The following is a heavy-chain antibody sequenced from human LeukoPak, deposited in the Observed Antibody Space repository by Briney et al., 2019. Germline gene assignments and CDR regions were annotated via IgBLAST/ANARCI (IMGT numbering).Heavy chain of an antibody. Sequence: PGGSLRLSCAASGFTFSNYGIHWVRQAPGKGLEWVAVIAYDATNKYYTDFVKGRFTISRDNSKNTLYLQLNSLRAEDTAVYYCAKDQDVAAAGTWGSIDYWGQGTLVTVSS. V-gene: IGHV3-30*18. CDR2: IAYDATNK. CDR3: AKDQDVAAAGTWGSIDY. J-gene: IGHJ4*02. CDR1: GFTFSNYG. D-gene: IGHD6-13*01.